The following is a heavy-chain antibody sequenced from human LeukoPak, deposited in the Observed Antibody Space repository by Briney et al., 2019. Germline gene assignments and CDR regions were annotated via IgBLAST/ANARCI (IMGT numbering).Heavy chain of an antibody. CDR2: ISGNAAGT. J-gene: IGHJ4*02. Sequence: GGSLRLSCAASGFTFSSYAMTWVRQAPGKGLEWVSGISGNAAGTYYADSVQGRFTISRDNSKNTLYLQMNSLRAEDTAVYYCAKDLTTGTLSFDYWGQGTLVTVSS. D-gene: IGHD1-1*01. V-gene: IGHV3-23*01. CDR3: AKDLTTGTLSFDY. CDR1: GFTFSSYA.